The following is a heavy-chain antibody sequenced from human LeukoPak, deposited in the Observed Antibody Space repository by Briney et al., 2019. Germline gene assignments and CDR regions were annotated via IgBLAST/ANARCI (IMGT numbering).Heavy chain of an antibody. D-gene: IGHD3-22*01. J-gene: IGHJ4*02. V-gene: IGHV3-15*01. CDR1: GFTFSSAW. Sequence: GGSLRLSCAASGFTFSSAWMSWVRQAPGKGLEWVGRIKSKTDGGTTDYAAPVKGRFTISRDDSKNTLYLQMNSLKTEDTAVYYCTTDRYYYDSSGYYYMDYWGQGTLVTVSS. CDR3: TTDRYYYDSSGYYYMDY. CDR2: IKSKTDGGTT.